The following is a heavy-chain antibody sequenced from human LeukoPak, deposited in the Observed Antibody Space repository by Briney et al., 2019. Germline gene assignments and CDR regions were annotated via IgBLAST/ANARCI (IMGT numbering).Heavy chain of an antibody. Sequence: SETLSLTCAVYGGSFSGYYWIWIRQPPGKGLEWIGEINRSGSTNHNPSLKSRVIISVDTSKNQFSLKLTSVTAADTAVYYCARGKTVWGQGTLVTVSS. D-gene: IGHD4-17*01. J-gene: IGHJ4*02. CDR3: ARGKTV. CDR1: GGSFSGYY. V-gene: IGHV4-34*01. CDR2: INRSGST.